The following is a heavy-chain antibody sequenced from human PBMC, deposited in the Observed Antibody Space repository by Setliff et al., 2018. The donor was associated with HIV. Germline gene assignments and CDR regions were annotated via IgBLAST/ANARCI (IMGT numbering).Heavy chain of an antibody. CDR2: IYYTGDT. CDR3: ARGVPLLPPNF. D-gene: IGHD2-15*01. J-gene: IGHJ4*02. Sequence: LSLTCTVSGGSISNGDHYWAWIRQSPGKGLEWIGYIYYTGDTYYRSSLESRVTISVDTSNSQFSLRLKSVTAADTAIYYCARGVPLLPPNFWGQGTLVTVSS. V-gene: IGHV4-30-4*08. CDR1: GGSISNGDHY.